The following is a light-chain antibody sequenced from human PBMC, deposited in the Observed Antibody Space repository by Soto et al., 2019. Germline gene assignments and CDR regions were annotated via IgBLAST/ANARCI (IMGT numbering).Light chain of an antibody. V-gene: IGKV1-5*01. Sequence: DIQMTQSPSTLSASVGDRVTITCRASQSISSWLAWYQQKPGKAPKLLIYDASSLESGVPSRFSGSGSGTESTLTISSLQPDDFATYYCQQYNSHVTFGQGTKVDIK. CDR3: QQYNSHVT. J-gene: IGKJ1*01. CDR2: DAS. CDR1: QSISSW.